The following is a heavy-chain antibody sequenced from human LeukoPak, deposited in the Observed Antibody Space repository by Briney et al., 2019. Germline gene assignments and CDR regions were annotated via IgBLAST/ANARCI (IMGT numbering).Heavy chain of an antibody. J-gene: IGHJ4*02. D-gene: IGHD6-6*01. CDR3: AKDSGPTAPGKYSSSSTNFDY. Sequence: QSGGSLRLSCAASGFTFSNYWMSWVRQAPGKGLGWVANIKQDGSEKYYVDSVRGRFTISRDNAKISLYLQMNSLRAEDTAVYYCAKDSGPTAPGKYSSSSTNFDYWGQGTLVTVSS. CDR2: IKQDGSEK. V-gene: IGHV3-7*01. CDR1: GFTFSNYW.